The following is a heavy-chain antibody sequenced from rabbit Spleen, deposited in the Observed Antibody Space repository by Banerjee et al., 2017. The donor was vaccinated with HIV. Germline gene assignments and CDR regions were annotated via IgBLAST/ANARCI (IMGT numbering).Heavy chain of an antibody. J-gene: IGHJ2*01. D-gene: IGHD4-2*01. Sequence: QEQLEESGGGLVKPGGTLTLTCTASGFTLSNYWMCWVRQAPGKGLEWIACIYAGSSGNAYYASWAKGRFTISKTSSTTVTLQMTSLTGADTATYFCARSHSDAGGAFDPWGPGTLVTV. CDR1: GFTLSNYW. CDR2: IYAGSSGNA. CDR3: ARSHSDAGGAFDP. V-gene: IGHV1S45*01.